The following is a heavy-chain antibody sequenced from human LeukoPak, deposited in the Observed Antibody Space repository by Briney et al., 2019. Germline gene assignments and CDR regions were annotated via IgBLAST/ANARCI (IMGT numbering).Heavy chain of an antibody. CDR1: GFTLSSYA. V-gene: IGHV3-23*01. Sequence: QSGGSLRPSCAASGFTLSSYAMTWVRQAPGRGLEWVSSVDGGGGGTYYADSVKGRFTISRDNSKDTLYLQMNGLRAEDTAVYFCAKQSAGSAAWYSLHYDFWGQGTLVTVSS. CDR2: VDGGGGGT. CDR3: AKQSAGSAAWYSLHYDF. D-gene: IGHD6-13*01. J-gene: IGHJ4*02.